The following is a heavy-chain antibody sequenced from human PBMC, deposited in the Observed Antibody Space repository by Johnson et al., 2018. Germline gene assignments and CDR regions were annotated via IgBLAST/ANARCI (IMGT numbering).Heavy chain of an antibody. J-gene: IGHJ1*01. CDR1: GFTFSDYY. Sequence: QVQLVQSGGGVVQPGRSLRLSCAASGFTFSDYYMSWIRQAPGKGLEWVSYISSSGSNIYYADSVKGRFTISRDNAKNSLDLQMNSLRAEDTGVYDCAKEGHYYDSSGYYYVEYFQHWGQGTLVTVSS. CDR2: ISSSGSNI. CDR3: AKEGHYYDSSGYYYVEYFQH. D-gene: IGHD3-22*01. V-gene: IGHV3-11*01.